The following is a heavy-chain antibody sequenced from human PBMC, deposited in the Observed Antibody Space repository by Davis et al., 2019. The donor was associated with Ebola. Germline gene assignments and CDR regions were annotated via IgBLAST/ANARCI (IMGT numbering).Heavy chain of an antibody. CDR3: AKEGTIFGVVGGMDV. D-gene: IGHD3-3*01. V-gene: IGHV3-9*01. Sequence: SLKISCAASGFTFDDYAVHWVRQAPGKGLEWVSGISWNSGSIGYADSVKGRFTISRDNAKNSLYLQMNSLRAEDTALYYCAKEGTIFGVVGGMDVWGQGTTVTVSS. J-gene: IGHJ6*02. CDR1: GFTFDDYA. CDR2: ISWNSGSI.